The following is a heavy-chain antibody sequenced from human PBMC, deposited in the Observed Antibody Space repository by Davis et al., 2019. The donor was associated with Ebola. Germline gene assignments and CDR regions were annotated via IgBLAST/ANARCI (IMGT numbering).Heavy chain of an antibody. D-gene: IGHD6-6*01. Sequence: MPSETLSLTCGVYGGSFSGYYWSWIRQSPERGLQWIGEINHGGTTDYNPSLRSRVTMSKDTSKNQFSLRLRSVTAADTAVYYCARLGAAHRDYYYAFDVWGRGTAVTVS. CDR2: INHGGTT. CDR1: GGSFSGYY. J-gene: IGHJ6*02. V-gene: IGHV4-34*01. CDR3: ARLGAAHRDYYYAFDV.